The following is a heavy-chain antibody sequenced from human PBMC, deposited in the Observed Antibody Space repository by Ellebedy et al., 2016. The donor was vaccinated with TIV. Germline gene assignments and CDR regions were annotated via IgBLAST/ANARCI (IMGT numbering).Heavy chain of an antibody. Sequence: GESLKISCAASGFTLRSYWMHWLRQAPGKGLVWVSRIKTDGTYTSYADSVEGRFTISRDNSKNMLFLQMNSLRAEDTALYYCAKGRKLIRSSSLDYWGQGTLVTVSS. CDR2: IKTDGTYT. D-gene: IGHD3-22*01. CDR1: GFTLRSYW. V-gene: IGHV3-74*01. CDR3: AKGRKLIRSSSLDY. J-gene: IGHJ4*02.